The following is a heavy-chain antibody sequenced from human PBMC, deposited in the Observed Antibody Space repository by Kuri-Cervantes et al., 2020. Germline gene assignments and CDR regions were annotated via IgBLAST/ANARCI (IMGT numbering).Heavy chain of an antibody. V-gene: IGHV1-18*04. CDR3: ARVSGIAVAGNPDY. CDR2: ISAYNGNT. J-gene: IGHJ4*02. CDR1: GYTFTSYY. Sequence: ASVKVSCKASGYTFTSYYMHWVRQAPGQGLEWMGWISAYNGNTNYARKLQGRVTMTTDTSTSTAYMELRSLRSNDTAVYYCARVSGIAVAGNPDYWGQGTLVTVSS. D-gene: IGHD6-19*01.